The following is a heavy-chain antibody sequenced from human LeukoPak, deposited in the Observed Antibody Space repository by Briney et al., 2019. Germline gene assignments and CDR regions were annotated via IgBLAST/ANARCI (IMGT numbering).Heavy chain of an antibody. D-gene: IGHD5-18*01. J-gene: IGHJ5*02. CDR3: ARDMFTAMVTWGGFDP. CDR1: GFTFSDYY. V-gene: IGHV3-11*01. CDR2: ISSSGSTI. Sequence: PGGSLRLSYAASGFTFSDYYMSWIRQAPGKGLEWVSYISSSGSTIYYADSVKGRFTISRDNAKNSLYLQMNSLRAEDTAVYYCARDMFTAMVTWGGFDPWGQGTLVTVSS.